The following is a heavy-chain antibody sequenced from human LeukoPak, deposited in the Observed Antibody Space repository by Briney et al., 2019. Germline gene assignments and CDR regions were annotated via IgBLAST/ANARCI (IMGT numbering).Heavy chain of an antibody. CDR2: IYYSGST. CDR1: GGSFSSYY. Sequence: SETLSLTCAVYGGSFSSYYWGWIRQPPGKGLEWIGSIYYSGSTYYNPSLKSRVTISVDTSKNQFSLKLSSVTAADTAVYYCARHLYSSGPGEYYFDYWGQGTLVTVSS. V-gene: IGHV4-39*01. J-gene: IGHJ4*02. CDR3: ARHLYSSGPGEYYFDY. D-gene: IGHD3-22*01.